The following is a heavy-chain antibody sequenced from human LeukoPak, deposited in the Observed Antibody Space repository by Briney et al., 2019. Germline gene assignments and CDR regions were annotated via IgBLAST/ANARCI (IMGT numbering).Heavy chain of an antibody. Sequence: SVTVSFKASGGTFSNYAISGVRQPPAQGLEWVGGIFPIFGTEKYAQKFQGRVAITTDESTSTAFMELSSLRSEDTAVYYCARVVGGSYYRGSAFDIWGQGTMVTVSS. CDR3: ARVVGGSYYRGSAFDI. J-gene: IGHJ3*02. V-gene: IGHV1-69*05. CDR2: IFPIFGTE. CDR1: GGTFSNYA. D-gene: IGHD1-26*01.